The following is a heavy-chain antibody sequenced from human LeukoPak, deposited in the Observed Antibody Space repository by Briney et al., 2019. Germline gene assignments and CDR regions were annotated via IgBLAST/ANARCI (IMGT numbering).Heavy chain of an antibody. J-gene: IGHJ6*02. V-gene: IGHV3-23*01. CDR2: ISGSAGST. CDR3: ARRLPYYGMDV. CDR1: GFTLSSYA. Sequence: PGGSLRLSCAASGFTLSSYAMSWVRQAPGKGLEWVSTISGSAGSTYYADSVKGRFTISRDNSKNTLYLQMNSLRADDTAIYYCARRLPYYGMDVWGQGTTVTVSS.